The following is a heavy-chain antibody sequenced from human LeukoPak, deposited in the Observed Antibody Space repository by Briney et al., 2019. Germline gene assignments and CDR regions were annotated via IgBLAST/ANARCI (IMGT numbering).Heavy chain of an antibody. V-gene: IGHV3-11*04. D-gene: IGHD3-22*01. J-gene: IGHJ4*02. CDR1: GFTFSDNY. CDR2: ISSSGNTT. CDR3: AGGDSSGYYPIDY. Sequence: GGPLRLSCAASGFTFSDNYMSWIRQAPGKGLEWVSYISSSGNTTYNADSVKGRFTISRDNAKNSLYLQMNSLRAEDTAVYYCAGGDSSGYYPIDYWGQGTLVTVSS.